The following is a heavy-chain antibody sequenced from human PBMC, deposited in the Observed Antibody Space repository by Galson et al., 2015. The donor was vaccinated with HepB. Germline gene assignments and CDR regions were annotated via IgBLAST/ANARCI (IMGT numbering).Heavy chain of an antibody. J-gene: IGHJ3*02. CDR1: GYTFTGYY. CDR3: ARAAGGLGYCSSTSCRGAFDI. D-gene: IGHD2-2*01. Sequence: SVKVSCKASGYTFTGYYMHWVRQAPGQGLEWMGRINPNSGGTNYAQKFQGRVTMTRDTSISTAYMELSRLRSDDTAVYYCARAAGGLGYCSSTSCRGAFDIWGQGTMVTVSS. CDR2: INPNSGGT. V-gene: IGHV1-2*06.